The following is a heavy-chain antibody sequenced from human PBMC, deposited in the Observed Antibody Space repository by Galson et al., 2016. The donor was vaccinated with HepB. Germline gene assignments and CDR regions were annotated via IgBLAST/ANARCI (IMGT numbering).Heavy chain of an antibody. CDR3: ARDASITLVRGVIILERWPPDP. CDR2: ISGYNGNR. D-gene: IGHD3-10*01. J-gene: IGHJ5*02. CDR1: GYNFTNYG. Sequence: SVKVSCKASGYNFTNYGMSWVRQAPGQGLEWMGWISGYNGNRNYAQNLQGRVTLTTDTSTSTVYMELRSLTSDDTAVYFCARDASITLVRGVIILERWPPDPWGQGTLVTVSS. V-gene: IGHV1-18*01.